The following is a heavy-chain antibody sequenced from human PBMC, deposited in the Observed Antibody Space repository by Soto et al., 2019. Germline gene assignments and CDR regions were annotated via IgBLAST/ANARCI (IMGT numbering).Heavy chain of an antibody. J-gene: IGHJ6*04. Sequence: GGSLRLSCAASGFTFSNAWMNWVRQAPGKGLEWVGRIKSKTDGGTTDYAAPVKGRFTISRDDSKNTLYLQMNSLKTEDTAVYYCTTAYYYDSSGYYLGYGMDVWGRGTTVTVSS. CDR1: GFTFSNAW. CDR2: IKSKTDGGTT. D-gene: IGHD3-22*01. CDR3: TTAYYYDSSGYYLGYGMDV. V-gene: IGHV3-15*07.